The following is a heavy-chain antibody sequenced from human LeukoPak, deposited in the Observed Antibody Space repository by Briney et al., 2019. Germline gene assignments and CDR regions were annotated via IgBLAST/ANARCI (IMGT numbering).Heavy chain of an antibody. Sequence: RASVKVSCKTSGYPFIDYYIHWVRQAPGQRPEWTGWINPKIGGTNYAQKFQGRVTVTRDTSINTSYMELSRLRSDDTAVYYCARGTGRVWGSYRYWGQGSLVTVSS. CDR3: ARGTGRVWGSYRY. V-gene: IGHV1-2*02. J-gene: IGHJ4*02. CDR1: GYPFIDYY. CDR2: INPKIGGT. D-gene: IGHD3-16*02.